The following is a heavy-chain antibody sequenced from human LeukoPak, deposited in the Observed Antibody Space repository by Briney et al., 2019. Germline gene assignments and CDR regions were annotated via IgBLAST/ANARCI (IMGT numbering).Heavy chain of an antibody. CDR3: ARAHEGIGYCSGGSCGSNWFDP. CDR2: ISAYNVNT. J-gene: IGHJ5*02. Sequence: ASVKVSCKASGYTFTSYGISWVRQAPGQGLEWMGWISAYNVNTNYAQKLQGRVTMTTDTSTSTAYMELRSMRSDDTAVYYCARAHEGIGYCSGGSCGSNWFDPWGQGTLVTVSS. D-gene: IGHD2-15*01. V-gene: IGHV1-18*01. CDR1: GYTFTSYG.